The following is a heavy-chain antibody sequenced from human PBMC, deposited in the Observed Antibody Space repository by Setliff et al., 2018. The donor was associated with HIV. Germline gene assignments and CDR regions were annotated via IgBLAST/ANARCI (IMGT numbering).Heavy chain of an antibody. J-gene: IGHJ6*03. CDR2: ISYDGSNK. CDR1: GFTFSSYA. CDR3: ARLLDYYYMDV. V-gene: IGHV3-30*04. Sequence: GGSLRLSCAASGFTFSSYAVHWVRQAPGKGLEWVAVISYDGSNKYYADSVKGRFTISRDNSKNTLYLQMNSLRPEDTAVYYCARLLDYYYMDVWGKGTTVTVSS.